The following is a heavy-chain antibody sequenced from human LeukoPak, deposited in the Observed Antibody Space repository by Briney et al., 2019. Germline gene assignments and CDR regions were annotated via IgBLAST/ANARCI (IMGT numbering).Heavy chain of an antibody. CDR3: AELGITMIGGV. J-gene: IGHJ6*04. CDR1: GFTFSSYA. Sequence: GGSLRLSCAASGFTFSSYAMTWVRQAPGKGLEWVANIKQDGSEKNYVDSVKGRFTISRDNAKNSVDLQMNSLRVEDTAVYYCAELGITMIGGVWGKGTTVTISS. V-gene: IGHV3-7*01. D-gene: IGHD3-10*02. CDR2: IKQDGSEK.